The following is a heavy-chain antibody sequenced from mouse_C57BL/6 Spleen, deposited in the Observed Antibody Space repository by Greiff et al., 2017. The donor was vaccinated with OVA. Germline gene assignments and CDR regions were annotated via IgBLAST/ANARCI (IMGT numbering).Heavy chain of an antibody. V-gene: IGHV1-62-2*01. CDR2: FYPGSGSI. Sequence: VKLMESGAELVKPGASVKLSCKASGYTFTEYTIHWVKQRSGQGLEWIGWFYPGSGSIKYNEKFKDKATLTADKSSSTVYMELSRLTSEDAAVYFCARHEGYGSSYGFDYWGQGTTLTVSS. CDR1: GYTFTEYT. CDR3: ARHEGYGSSYGFDY. J-gene: IGHJ2*01. D-gene: IGHD1-1*01.